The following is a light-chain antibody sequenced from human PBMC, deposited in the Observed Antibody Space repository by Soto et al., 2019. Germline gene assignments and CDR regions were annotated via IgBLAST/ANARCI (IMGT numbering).Light chain of an antibody. CDR1: SSDVGAHNY. Sequence: QSVLTQPASVSGSPGQSIAISCTGTSSDVGAHNYVSWYQQHPGEAPKLIIYDVTNRPSGVPDRFSGSKSGNTASLTISGLQAEDEADYYCNSCTTANTYVFGTGTKVTVL. CDR2: DVT. V-gene: IGLV2-14*03. J-gene: IGLJ1*01. CDR3: NSCTTANTYV.